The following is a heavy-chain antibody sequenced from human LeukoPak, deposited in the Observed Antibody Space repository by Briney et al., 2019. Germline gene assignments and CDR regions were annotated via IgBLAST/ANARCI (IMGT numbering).Heavy chain of an antibody. J-gene: IGHJ4*02. CDR3: ATPSGQWLDPYYFDY. Sequence: GASVKVSCKASGYTFTSYGISWVRQAPGQGLEWMGGFDPEDGETIYAQKFQGRVTMTEDTSTDTAYMELSSLRSEDTAVYYCATPSGQWLDPYYFDYWGQGTPVTVSS. CDR2: FDPEDGET. D-gene: IGHD6-19*01. CDR1: GYTFTSYG. V-gene: IGHV1-24*01.